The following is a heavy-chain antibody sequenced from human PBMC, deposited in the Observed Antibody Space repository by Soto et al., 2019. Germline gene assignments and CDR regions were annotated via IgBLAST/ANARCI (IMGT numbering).Heavy chain of an antibody. CDR1: GYSFTGYF. Sequence: QVQLVQSGAEVKKPGATVKVSCKASGYSFTGYFMHWVRQVPGQELEWMGWTNPKSGVTKYPQKFQGRVTLARDTSISTAYMELTRLRSDDTAVYYCERAHVRLQLGASDYWGQGTLVTVSS. CDR2: TNPKSGVT. D-gene: IGHD6-25*01. CDR3: ERAHVRLQLGASDY. J-gene: IGHJ4*02. V-gene: IGHV1-2*02.